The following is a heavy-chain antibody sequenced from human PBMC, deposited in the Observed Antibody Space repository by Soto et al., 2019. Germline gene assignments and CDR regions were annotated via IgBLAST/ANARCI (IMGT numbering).Heavy chain of an antibody. Sequence: GGSLRLSCAASGFTFRSYGMHWVRQAPGKGLEWVAVISYDGSNKYYADSVKGRFTISRDNSKKTLYLQMNSLRAEDTAVYYCGKDLGSGYAMDVWGQGTTVTVSS. CDR3: GKDLGSGYAMDV. CDR2: ISYDGSNK. D-gene: IGHD3-10*01. CDR1: GFTFRSYG. V-gene: IGHV3-30*18. J-gene: IGHJ6*02.